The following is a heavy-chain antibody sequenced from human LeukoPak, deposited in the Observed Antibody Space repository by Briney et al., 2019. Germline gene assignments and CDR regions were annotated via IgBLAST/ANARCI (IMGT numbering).Heavy chain of an antibody. CDR3: ARDSSAVGFFDY. V-gene: IGHV1-18*01. CDR1: GYTFTSYG. D-gene: IGHD6-13*01. J-gene: IGHJ4*02. Sequence: GASVKVSCKASGYTFTSYGITWVRQAPGQGLEWMGWSSAYNGDTKYAQKFQGRVTMTTDTSTSTAYMELRSLRSDDTAVYYCARDSSAVGFFDYWGQGTLVTVPS. CDR2: SSAYNGDT.